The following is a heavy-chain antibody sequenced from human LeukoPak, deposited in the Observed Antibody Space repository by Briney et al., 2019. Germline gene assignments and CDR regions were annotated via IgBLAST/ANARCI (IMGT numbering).Heavy chain of an antibody. CDR3: ARWTPKRGYSGYDSFNYFDY. CDR2: IIPIFGTA. J-gene: IGHJ4*02. Sequence: ASVKVSCKASGGTFSSYAISWVRQAPGQGLEWMGGIIPIFGTANYAQKFQGRVTITADESTSTAYMELSSLRSEDTAVYYCARWTPKRGYSGYDSFNYFDYWGQGTLVTVSS. D-gene: IGHD5-12*01. V-gene: IGHV1-69*13. CDR1: GGTFSSYA.